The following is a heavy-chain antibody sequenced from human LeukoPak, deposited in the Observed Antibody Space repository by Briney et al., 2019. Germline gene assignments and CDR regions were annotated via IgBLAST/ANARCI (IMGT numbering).Heavy chain of an antibody. CDR1: GFTFSSYS. J-gene: IGHJ4*02. Sequence: PGGSLRLSCAASGFTFSSYSMHWVRQAPGKGLEWVAVISYDGSNKYYSDSVKGRFTISRDNSKNTLYLQMNSLRAEDTAVYYCARTPVTREIDSWGQGTLVTVSS. V-gene: IGHV3-30*04. D-gene: IGHD4-11*01. CDR3: ARTPVTREIDS. CDR2: ISYDGSNK.